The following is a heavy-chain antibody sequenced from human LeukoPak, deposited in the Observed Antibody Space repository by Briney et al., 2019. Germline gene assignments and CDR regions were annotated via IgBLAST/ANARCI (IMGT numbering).Heavy chain of an antibody. D-gene: IGHD1-26*01. Sequence: GGSLRLSCAASGFTFSSYWVSWVRQAPGKGLEWVANIKQDGSEKYYVDSVKGRFTISRDNAKNSLYLQMNSLRAEDTAVYYCASHSTLWELPDAFDIWGQGTMVTVSS. CDR2: IKQDGSEK. CDR1: GFTFSSYW. V-gene: IGHV3-7*01. CDR3: ASHSTLWELPDAFDI. J-gene: IGHJ3*02.